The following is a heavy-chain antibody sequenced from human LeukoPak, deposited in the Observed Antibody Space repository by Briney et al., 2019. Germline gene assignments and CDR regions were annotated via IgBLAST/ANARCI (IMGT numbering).Heavy chain of an antibody. CDR3: ARVDMVRGATLSRY. D-gene: IGHD3-10*01. CDR1: GGTFSSYA. CDR2: IIPIFGTA. V-gene: IGHV1-69*05. J-gene: IGHJ4*02. Sequence: ASVKVSCKASGGTFSSYAISWERQAPGRGLEWMGGIIPIFGTANYAQKFQGRVTITTDESTSTAYMELSSLRSEDTAVYYCARVDMVRGATLSRYWGQGTLVTVSS.